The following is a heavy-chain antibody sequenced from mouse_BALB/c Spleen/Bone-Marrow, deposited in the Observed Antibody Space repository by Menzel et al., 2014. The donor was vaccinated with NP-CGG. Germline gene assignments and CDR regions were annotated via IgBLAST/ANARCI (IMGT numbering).Heavy chain of an antibody. Sequence: QVQLQQSGAELVRPGASVKLSCKTSGYIFTSYWIHWVKQGSGQGLEWIARIYPGSGSTYYNEKFEGKATLTADKSSSTAYMQLSSLKSEDSAVYFCASGVTTGWFVHWGQGTLVTVSA. V-gene: IGHV1-76*01. D-gene: IGHD2-2*01. CDR3: ASGVTTGWFVH. J-gene: IGHJ3*01. CDR1: GYIFTSYW. CDR2: IYPGSGST.